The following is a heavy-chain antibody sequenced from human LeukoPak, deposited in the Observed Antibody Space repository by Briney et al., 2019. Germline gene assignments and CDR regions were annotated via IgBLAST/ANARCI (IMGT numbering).Heavy chain of an antibody. CDR2: ISSSGSTI. D-gene: IGHD3-10*02. CDR1: GFTFSSYE. V-gene: IGHV3-48*03. J-gene: IGHJ6*04. CDR3: AELGITMIGGV. Sequence: PGGSLRLSCAASGFTFSSYEMNWVRQAPGKGLEWVSYISSSGSTIYYADSVKGRYTISRDNAKNSLYLQMDSLRAEDTAVYYCAELGITMIGGVWGKGTTVTISS.